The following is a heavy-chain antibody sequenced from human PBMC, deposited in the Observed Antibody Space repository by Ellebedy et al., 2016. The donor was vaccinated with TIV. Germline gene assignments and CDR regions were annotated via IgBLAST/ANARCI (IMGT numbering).Heavy chain of an antibody. D-gene: IGHD1-1*01. CDR2: INTYNGNT. CDR3: ARGITGPVDLGY. Sequence: AASVKVSCKASGHTFTSDGFGWVRQAPGQGLEWMGWINTYNGNTNYAKSFQGRVTMTTDTSTNTAYLDLRCLRPDDTAVYYWARGITGPVDLGYWGQGTLVTVSS. J-gene: IGHJ4*02. V-gene: IGHV1-18*04. CDR1: GHTFTSDG.